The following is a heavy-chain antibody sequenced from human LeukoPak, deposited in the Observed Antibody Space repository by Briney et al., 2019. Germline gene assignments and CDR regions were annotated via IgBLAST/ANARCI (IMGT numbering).Heavy chain of an antibody. V-gene: IGHV3-23*01. CDR1: GFTFSSYA. Sequence: GGSLRLSCAASGFTFSSYAMSWVRQAPGKGPEWVSAISGSGGSTYYADSVKGRFTISRDNSKNTLYLQMNSLRAEDTAVYYCAPKRPGGVAGDFDYWGQGTLVTVSS. CDR3: APKRPGGVAGDFDY. J-gene: IGHJ4*02. CDR2: ISGSGGST. D-gene: IGHD6-19*01.